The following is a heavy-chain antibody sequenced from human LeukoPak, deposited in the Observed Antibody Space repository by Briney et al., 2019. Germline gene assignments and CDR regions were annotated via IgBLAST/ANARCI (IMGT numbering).Heavy chain of an antibody. V-gene: IGHV3-48*02. CDR2: ISSSSSTI. CDR3: ARDAGIGDHAFDI. D-gene: IGHD3-10*01. CDR1: GFTFSSYS. Sequence: GGSLRLSCAASGFTFSSYSMNWVRQAPGKGLEWVSYISSSSSTIYYADSVKGRFTISRDKAKNSLYLQMKSLRDEDTAVYYCARDAGIGDHAFDIWGQGTMVTVSS. J-gene: IGHJ3*02.